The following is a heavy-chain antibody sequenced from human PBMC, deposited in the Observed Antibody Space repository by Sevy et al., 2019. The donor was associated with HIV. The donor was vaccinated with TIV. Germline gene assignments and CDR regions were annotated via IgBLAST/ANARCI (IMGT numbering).Heavy chain of an antibody. J-gene: IGHJ4*02. D-gene: IGHD6-19*01. Sequence: ASVKVSCKASRGTFSSYAISWVRQAPGQGLEWMGGIIPIFGTANYAQKFQGRVTITADESTSTAYMELSSLRSEDTAVYYCARDSIAVAGTGGQYYFDYWGQGTLVTVSS. CDR1: RGTFSSYA. CDR3: ARDSIAVAGTGGQYYFDY. V-gene: IGHV1-69*13. CDR2: IIPIFGTA.